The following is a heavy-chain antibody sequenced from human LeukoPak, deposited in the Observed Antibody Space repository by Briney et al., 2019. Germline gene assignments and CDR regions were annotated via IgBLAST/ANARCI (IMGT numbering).Heavy chain of an antibody. CDR2: ITSTSTYI. Sequence: GGSLRPSCVASGFTFSNYWMTWVRQAPGKGLEWVSSITSTSTYIYYADSVKGRFTISRDNAKNSLYLQMNSLRVEDTAVYYCARVGSAAPVTSSGHTIDYWGQGTLVIVSS. V-gene: IGHV3-21*01. CDR3: ARVGSAAPVTSSGHTIDY. CDR1: GFTFSNYW. D-gene: IGHD3-22*01. J-gene: IGHJ4*02.